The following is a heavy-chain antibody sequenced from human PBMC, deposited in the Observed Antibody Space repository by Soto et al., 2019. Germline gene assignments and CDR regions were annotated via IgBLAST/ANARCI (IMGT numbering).Heavy chain of an antibody. CDR2: INAGNGNT. V-gene: IGHV1-3*01. D-gene: IGHD6-6*01. J-gene: IGHJ6*02. CDR1: GYTFTSYA. Sequence: ASVKVSCKASGYTFTSYAMHWVRQAPGQRLEWMGWINAGNGNTKYSQKFQGRVTITRDTSAGTAYMELSSLRSEDTAVYYCAREKSIAARPGLYGMDVWGQGTTVTVSS. CDR3: AREKSIAARPGLYGMDV.